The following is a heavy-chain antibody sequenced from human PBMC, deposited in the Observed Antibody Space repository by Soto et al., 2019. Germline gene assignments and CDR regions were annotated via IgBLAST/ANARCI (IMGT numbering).Heavy chain of an antibody. J-gene: IGHJ4*02. CDR3: RVGVAD. CDR2: LSFDASKK. Sequence: QVQLVESGGGVVQPGRSLRLSCAASGFNFSAYGMHWVRQAPGTGLELVALLSFDASKKYYADSVKGRFTISRDTSRNTVYLQMNSLRGEDTAVYYCRVGVADWGQGTRVTVSS. D-gene: IGHD1-26*01. V-gene: IGHV3-30*03. CDR1: GFNFSAYG.